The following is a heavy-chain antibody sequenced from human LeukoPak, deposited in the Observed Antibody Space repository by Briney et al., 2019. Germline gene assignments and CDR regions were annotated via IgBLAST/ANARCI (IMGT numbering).Heavy chain of an antibody. D-gene: IGHD1-26*01. Sequence: GGSLRLSCAASGFTFSIYDMHWVRQATGKGLEWVSSIGTASGDTYYPNSIAGRFTISREDPTQSVYLQMNSLRVGDTAVYYWSSGRRGPGLAFDYWGQGILVTVSS. J-gene: IGHJ4*02. CDR2: IGTASGDT. CDR3: SSGRRGPGLAFDY. V-gene: IGHV3-13*01. CDR1: GFTFSIYD.